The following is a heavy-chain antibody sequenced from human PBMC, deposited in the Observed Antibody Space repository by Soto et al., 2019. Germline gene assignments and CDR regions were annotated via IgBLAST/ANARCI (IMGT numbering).Heavy chain of an antibody. CDR2: ISAYNGNT. Sequence: VQLVQSGAEVKKPGASVKVSCEASGYTFTSYGISWVRQAPGQGLEWMGWISAYNGNTNYAQKLQGRVTMTTDTSTSTAYMELRSLRSDDTAVYYCAREPLGYCSGGSCSHDYYYYYGMDVWGQGTTVTVSS. V-gene: IGHV1-18*01. J-gene: IGHJ6*02. CDR1: GYTFTSYG. D-gene: IGHD2-15*01. CDR3: AREPLGYCSGGSCSHDYYYYYGMDV.